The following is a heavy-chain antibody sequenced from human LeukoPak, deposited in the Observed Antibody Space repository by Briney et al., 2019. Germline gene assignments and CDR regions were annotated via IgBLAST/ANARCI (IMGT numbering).Heavy chain of an antibody. CDR1: GDSVSSNSAA. CDR2: TYYRSKWYN. J-gene: IGHJ4*02. CDR3: VKAVAGRTHHYFDY. D-gene: IGHD6-19*01. Sequence: SQTPSLTCAISGDSVSSNSAAWNWIRQSPSRGLEWLGRTYYRSKWYNDYAVSVKSRITINPDTSKNQFSLQLNSVTPEDTAVYYCVKAVAGRTHHYFDYWGQGTLVTVSS. V-gene: IGHV6-1*01.